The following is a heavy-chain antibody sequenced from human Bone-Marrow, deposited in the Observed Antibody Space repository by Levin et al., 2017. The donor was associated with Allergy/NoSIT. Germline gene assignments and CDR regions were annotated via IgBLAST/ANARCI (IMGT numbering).Heavy chain of an antibody. CDR3: ARPRAWAAAGTGKYSHMDV. Sequence: RTGGSLRLSCAASGFSFHTFGMNWVRQAPGKGLEWVSYISSSGAVTYYADSVRGRWTISRDNAKNSVFLHMNSLRDEDSAIYYCARPRAWAAAGTGKYSHMDVWGKGTTVTVSS. CDR1: GFSFHTFG. CDR2: ISSSGAVT. V-gene: IGHV3-48*02. D-gene: IGHD6-25*01. J-gene: IGHJ6*03.